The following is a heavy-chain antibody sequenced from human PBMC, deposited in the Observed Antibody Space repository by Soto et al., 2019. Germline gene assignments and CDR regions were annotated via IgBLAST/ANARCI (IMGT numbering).Heavy chain of an antibody. Sequence: QVQLVQSGAEVKKPGASVKVSCKASGYTFTSYGISWVRQAPGQVLEWMGWISAYNGNTNYAQNLQGRVTMTTDTSTSTAYMELRSLRSDDTAVYYCARDLLLKGIVVVVAATFDYWGQGTLVTVSS. CDR2: ISAYNGNT. D-gene: IGHD2-15*01. CDR3: ARDLLLKGIVVVVAATFDY. V-gene: IGHV1-18*01. J-gene: IGHJ4*02. CDR1: GYTFTSYG.